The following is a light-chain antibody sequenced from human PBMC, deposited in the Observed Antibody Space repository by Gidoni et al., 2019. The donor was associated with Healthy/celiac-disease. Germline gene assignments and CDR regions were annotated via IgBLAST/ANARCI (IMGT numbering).Light chain of an antibody. V-gene: IGKV4-1*01. Sequence: DIVMTQSPDSLAVSLGERATINCKSSQSVLYSSNNKNYLAWYQQKPGQPPKLLIYWASTRESGVQDRFSGSGSGTDFTLTISSLQAEDVAVYYCQQYYSTPITFGQGTRLEIK. CDR1: QSVLYSSNNKNY. CDR2: WAS. J-gene: IGKJ5*01. CDR3: QQYYSTPIT.